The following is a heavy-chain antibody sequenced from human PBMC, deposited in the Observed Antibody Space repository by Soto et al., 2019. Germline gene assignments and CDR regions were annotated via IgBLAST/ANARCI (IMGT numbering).Heavy chain of an antibody. Sequence: EVHLLGSGGGLVQPGGSLRLSCAASGFTFSSCAMTWVRQAPGKGLEWVSEVSGGADYTYYADSVKGRFTISRDNSKNTLSLQMNSLRAEDTAVYYCAKEGGDYNYYYLDVWGKGTTVTVSS. D-gene: IGHD4-17*01. V-gene: IGHV3-23*01. CDR2: VSGGADYT. CDR3: AKEGGDYNYYYLDV. CDR1: GFTFSSCA. J-gene: IGHJ6*03.